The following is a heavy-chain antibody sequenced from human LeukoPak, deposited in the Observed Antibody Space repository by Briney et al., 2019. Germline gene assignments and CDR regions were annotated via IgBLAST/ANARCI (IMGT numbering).Heavy chain of an antibody. CDR1: GFTFSSYG. Sequence: GGSLRLSCAASGFTFSSYGMHWVRQAPGKGLEWVAVISYDGSNKYYADSVKGRFTISRDNSKNTLYLQMNSLRTEDTAVYYCAKAEPTAMVIDYWGQGTLVTVSS. J-gene: IGHJ4*02. V-gene: IGHV3-30*18. CDR3: AKAEPTAMVIDY. CDR2: ISYDGSNK. D-gene: IGHD5-18*01.